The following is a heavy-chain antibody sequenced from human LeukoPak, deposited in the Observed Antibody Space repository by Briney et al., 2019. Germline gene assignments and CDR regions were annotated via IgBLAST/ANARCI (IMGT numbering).Heavy chain of an antibody. CDR2: ISSSSSYI. V-gene: IGHV3-21*01. Sequence: GGSLRLSCEASGVTFSSYSMNWVRQAPGKGLEWVSWISSSSSYIYYADSVKGRFTISRDNATNSLYLQMNSLRAEDTAVYYCARGGANTYYYYGMDVWGQGTTVTVSS. CDR3: ARGGANTYYYYGMDV. J-gene: IGHJ6*02. CDR1: GVTFSSYS.